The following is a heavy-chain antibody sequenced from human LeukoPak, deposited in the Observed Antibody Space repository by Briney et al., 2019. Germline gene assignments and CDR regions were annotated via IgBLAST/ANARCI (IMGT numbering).Heavy chain of an antibody. Sequence: PGGSLRLSCAASGFTLRSYAMHWVRQAPGKGLEWVAVISFDGSKKYHTDSVKGRFTISRDNSKNTLYLQMNSLRAEDTAVYYCARGWNLTLWADYWGQGTLVTVSS. J-gene: IGHJ4*02. CDR1: GFTLRSYA. CDR2: ISFDGSKK. D-gene: IGHD1-1*01. V-gene: IGHV3-30*04. CDR3: ARGWNLTLWADY.